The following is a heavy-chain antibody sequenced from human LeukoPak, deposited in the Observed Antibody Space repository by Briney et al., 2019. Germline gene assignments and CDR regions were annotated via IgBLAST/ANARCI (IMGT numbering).Heavy chain of an antibody. Sequence: SQTLSLTRILSVGSLRSGDDYGSWIRQPPGKGLEWLGYIYYSGSTYYYPSLKGRVTISVDTPKNQFSLKLRSVNAAETLCCYRARVDSSGYGGDDFDIWGQGKMVSVSS. CDR3: ARVDSSGYGGDDFDI. V-gene: IGHV4-30-4*08. CDR1: VGSLRSGDDY. D-gene: IGHD3-22*01. J-gene: IGHJ3*02. CDR2: IYYSGST.